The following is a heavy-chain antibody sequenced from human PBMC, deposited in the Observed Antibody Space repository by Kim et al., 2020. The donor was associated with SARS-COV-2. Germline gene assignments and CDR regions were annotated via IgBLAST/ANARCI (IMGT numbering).Heavy chain of an antibody. CDR2: INYSGNT. CDR3: ARPVSDNSAVEY. V-gene: IGHV4-39*01. CDR1: GGSISSSSNY. D-gene: IGHD1-20*01. Sequence: SETLSLTCTVSGGSISSSSNYWGWIRQPPGKGLEWIGSINYSGNTYYNPSLKSRVTISVDTSKNQFSLKMRSVTAADTAVYYCARPVSDNSAVEYWGQGTLVTVSS. J-gene: IGHJ4*02.